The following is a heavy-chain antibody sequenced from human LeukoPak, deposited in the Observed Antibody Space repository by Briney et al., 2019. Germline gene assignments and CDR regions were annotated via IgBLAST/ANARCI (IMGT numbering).Heavy chain of an antibody. V-gene: IGHV1-2*02. CDR2: ISPNSGGT. CDR3: ARDPGVTNWFDP. J-gene: IGHJ5*02. D-gene: IGHD2-21*02. Sequence: ASVKVSCKASGYTFNVYYLHWVRQAPGQGLEWMGWISPNSGGTNYAQKFQGRVTMIRDTSISTAYMELSSLRSDDTAVYYCARDPGVTNWFDPWGQGTLVTVSS. CDR1: GYTFNVYY.